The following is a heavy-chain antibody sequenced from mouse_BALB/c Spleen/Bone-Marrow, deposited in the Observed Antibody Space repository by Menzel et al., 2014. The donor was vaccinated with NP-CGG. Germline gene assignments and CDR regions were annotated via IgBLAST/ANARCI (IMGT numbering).Heavy chain of an antibody. V-gene: IGHV1S81*02. CDR1: GYTFTSYY. Sequence: LEESGAELVKPGASVKLSCKASGYTFTSYYMYWVKQRPGQGLEWIGGINPSNGGTNFNEKFKSKATLTVDKSSSTAYMQLSSLTSEDSAVYYCTRDHYYYGSSYWYFGVWGAGTTVTVSS. J-gene: IGHJ1*01. CDR2: INPSNGGT. D-gene: IGHD1-1*01. CDR3: TRDHYYYGSSYWYFGV.